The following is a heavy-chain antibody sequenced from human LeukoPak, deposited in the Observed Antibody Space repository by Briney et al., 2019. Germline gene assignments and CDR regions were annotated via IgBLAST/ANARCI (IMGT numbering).Heavy chain of an antibody. D-gene: IGHD3-9*01. V-gene: IGHV1-69*02. CDR1: GDTFSSYS. CDR3: AGEYGDISH. CDR2: INPILGLA. J-gene: IGHJ4*02. Sequence: SVKVSCKASGDTFSSYSFIWVRQAPGQGLEWMGRINPILGLANYAQNFQVRLTITADTSTNTASMELSSLTSEDTGVYYCAGEYGDISHWGQGTLVTVAS.